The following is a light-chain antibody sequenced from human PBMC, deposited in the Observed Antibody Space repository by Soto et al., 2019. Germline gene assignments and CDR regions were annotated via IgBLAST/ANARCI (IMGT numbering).Light chain of an antibody. J-gene: IGKJ4*01. Sequence: VVLTQSPGTLSLSLGESATLSCRASQSDGSNLAWYQQKRGQAPRLLIYDATERATGIPARFTGSRSGTDFTLTISSLEPDDFAVYYCQQRSDRLSFGGGTVVEI. CDR1: QSDGSN. CDR2: DAT. V-gene: IGKV3-11*01. CDR3: QQRSDRLS.